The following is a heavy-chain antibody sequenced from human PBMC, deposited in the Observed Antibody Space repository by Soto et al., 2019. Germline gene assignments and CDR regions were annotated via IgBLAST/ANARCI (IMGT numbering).Heavy chain of an antibody. Sequence: GGSLRLSCAASGFTFSSYAMSWVRQAPGKGLEWVSAISGSGGSTYYADSVKGRFTISRDNSKNTLYLQMNSLRAEDTAVYYCAKGEYCSGGSCYDYGMDVWGQGTKVTVSS. CDR2: ISGSGGST. V-gene: IGHV3-23*01. CDR1: GFTFSSYA. J-gene: IGHJ6*02. CDR3: AKGEYCSGGSCYDYGMDV. D-gene: IGHD2-15*01.